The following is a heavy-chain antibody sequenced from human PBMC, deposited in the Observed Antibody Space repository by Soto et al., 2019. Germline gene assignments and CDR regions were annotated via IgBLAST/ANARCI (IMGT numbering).Heavy chain of an antibody. Sequence: ASVKVSCKASGYTFTGYYMHWVRPAPGQGLEWMGWINPNSGGTNYAQKFQGWVTMTRDTSISTAYMELSRLRSDDTAVYYCARDPGFASTDTVATWFYTLSQH. V-gene: IGHV1-2*04. CDR1: GYTFTGYY. CDR2: INPNSGGT. CDR3: ARDPGFASTDTVATWFYTLSQH. D-gene: IGHD2-21*01. J-gene: IGHJ1*01.